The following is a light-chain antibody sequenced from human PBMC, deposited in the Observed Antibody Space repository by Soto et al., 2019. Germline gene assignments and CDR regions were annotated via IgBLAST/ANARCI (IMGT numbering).Light chain of an antibody. J-gene: IGKJ4*01. CDR3: HEYNTRLLA. V-gene: IGKV1-5*01. CDR1: QSNSRW. CDR2: DAS. Sequence: DIQMTQSPSTLSASVGDRVTITCRASQSNSRWLAWYQQKPGKAPKLLIYDASDLESGVPSRFSGSGSETEVSVAYRSPQPDHSATYHCHEYNTRLLALGGGNNVEIK.